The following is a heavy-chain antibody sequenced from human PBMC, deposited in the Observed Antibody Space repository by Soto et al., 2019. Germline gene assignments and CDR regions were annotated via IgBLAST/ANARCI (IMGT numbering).Heavy chain of an antibody. J-gene: IGHJ6*03. D-gene: IGHD4-17*01. Sequence: SETLSLTCTVSGGSISSGGYYWSWIRQHPGKGLEWIGYIYYSGSTYYNPSLKSRVTISVDTSKNQFSLKLSSVTAADTAVYYCARGDDYGRRSRHYYYYYYMDVWGKGTTVTVSS. CDR1: GGSISSGGYY. V-gene: IGHV4-31*03. CDR2: IYYSGST. CDR3: ARGDDYGRRSRHYYYYYYMDV.